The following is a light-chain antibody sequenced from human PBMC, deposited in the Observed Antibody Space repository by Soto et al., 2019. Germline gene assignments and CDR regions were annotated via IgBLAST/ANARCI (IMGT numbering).Light chain of an antibody. V-gene: IGKV3-15*01. CDR3: QQYYKWPPWT. Sequence: EIVMTQSPATLSVSPGERATLSCRASQSVGSNLAWYQQRPGQAPRLLIHGASTRATGVPATFSGNGSGTDSTLTITSLQSEDIAVYYCQQYYKWPPWTFGQGTKVEIK. CDR1: QSVGSN. CDR2: GAS. J-gene: IGKJ1*01.